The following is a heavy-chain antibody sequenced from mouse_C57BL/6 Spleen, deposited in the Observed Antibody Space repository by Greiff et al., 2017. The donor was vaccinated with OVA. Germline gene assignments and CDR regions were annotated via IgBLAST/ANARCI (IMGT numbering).Heavy chain of an antibody. CDR1: GYTFTSYW. CDR2: IYPGSGST. Sequence: VQLQQPGAELVKPGASVKMSCKASGYTFTSYWITWVKQRPGQGLEWIGDIYPGSGSTNYNEKFKSKATLTVDTSSSTAYMQLSSLTSEDSAVYYCARFPYYGSSYGYFDVWGTGTTVTVSS. D-gene: IGHD1-1*01. V-gene: IGHV1-55*01. J-gene: IGHJ1*03. CDR3: ARFPYYGSSYGYFDV.